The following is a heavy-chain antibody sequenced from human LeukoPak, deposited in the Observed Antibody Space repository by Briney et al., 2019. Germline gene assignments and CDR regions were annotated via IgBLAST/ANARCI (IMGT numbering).Heavy chain of an antibody. V-gene: IGHV4-34*01. Sequence: PSETLSLTCAVYGGSFSGYYWSWIRQPPGKGLEWIGEINHSGSTNYNPSLKSRVTISVDTSKNQFSLKLSSVTAADTAVYYCARGQRGSYYFYPIDYWGQGTLVTVSS. D-gene: IGHD1-26*01. J-gene: IGHJ4*02. CDR3: ARGQRGSYYFYPIDY. CDR1: GGSFSGYY. CDR2: INHSGST.